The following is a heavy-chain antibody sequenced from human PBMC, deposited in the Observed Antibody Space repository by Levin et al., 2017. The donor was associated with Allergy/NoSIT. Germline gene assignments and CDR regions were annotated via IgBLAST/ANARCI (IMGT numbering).Heavy chain of an antibody. V-gene: IGHV5-51*01. D-gene: IGHD1-1*01. Sequence: GESLKISCQGSGYSFTNYWIGWVRQMPGKGLEWMGIINPADSDIRYSPSFQGQVTISVDKSISTMYLEWSSLKASDTAMYYCARQLDYYYGMDVWGRGTTVTVSS. CDR2: INPADSDI. CDR3: ARQLDYYYGMDV. J-gene: IGHJ6*02. CDR1: GYSFTNYW.